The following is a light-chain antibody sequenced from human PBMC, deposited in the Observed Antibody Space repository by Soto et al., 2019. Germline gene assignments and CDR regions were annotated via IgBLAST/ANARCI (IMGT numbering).Light chain of an antibody. V-gene: IGKV3-15*01. Sequence: EIVMTQSPATLSVSPGERATLSCRASQSVSSNLAWYQQKPGQAPRLLINGASIRATDIAARFSGSGSGTEFTLTISGLQSEDFAVYFCQQYNNWPPTFGQGTKVDIK. J-gene: IGKJ1*01. CDR2: GAS. CDR1: QSVSSN. CDR3: QQYNNWPPT.